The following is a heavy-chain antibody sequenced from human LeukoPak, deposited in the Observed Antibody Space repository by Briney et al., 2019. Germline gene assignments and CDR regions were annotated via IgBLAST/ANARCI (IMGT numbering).Heavy chain of an antibody. D-gene: IGHD5-24*01. J-gene: IGHJ4*02. V-gene: IGHV3-23*01. CDR3: AKDRGRRDGYNLNYFDY. Sequence: GGSLRLSCATSGFTFSSYAMSWVRQAPGKGLEWVSTISDRGDTTYYADSVKGRFTISRDISKNTLVLQMNSLSAEDTAVYYCAKDRGRRDGYNLNYFDYWGQGTLVTVSS. CDR1: GFTFSSYA. CDR2: ISDRGDTT.